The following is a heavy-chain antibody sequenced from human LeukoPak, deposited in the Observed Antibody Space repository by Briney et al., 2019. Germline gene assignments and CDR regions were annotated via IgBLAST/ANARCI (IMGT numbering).Heavy chain of an antibody. Sequence: PGGSLRLSCAASGFTFSSYEMNWVRQAPGKGLEWISYISNGGSMKYYADSVKGRFTISRDNAKKSLYLQMDGLRAEDTAVYYCAREYDFWTGKSDHFDSWGQGTLVTVSS. D-gene: IGHD3-3*01. CDR2: ISNGGSMK. V-gene: IGHV3-48*03. CDR3: AREYDFWTGKSDHFDS. CDR1: GFTFSSYE. J-gene: IGHJ4*02.